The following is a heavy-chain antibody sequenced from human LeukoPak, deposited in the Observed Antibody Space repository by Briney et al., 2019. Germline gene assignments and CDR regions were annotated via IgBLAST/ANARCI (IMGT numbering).Heavy chain of an antibody. D-gene: IGHD6-19*01. CDR1: GGSFSGYY. Sequence: SETLSLTCAVYGGSFSGYYWSWIRQPPGKGLEWIGEINHSGSTNYNPSLKSRVTISVDTSKNQFSLKLSPVTAADTAVYYCAINHRIAVAGLDYWGQGTLVTVSS. CDR2: INHSGST. J-gene: IGHJ4*02. V-gene: IGHV4-34*01. CDR3: AINHRIAVAGLDY.